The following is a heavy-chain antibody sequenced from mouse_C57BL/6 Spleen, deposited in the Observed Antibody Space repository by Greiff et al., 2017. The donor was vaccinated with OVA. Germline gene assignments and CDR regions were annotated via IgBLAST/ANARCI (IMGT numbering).Heavy chain of an antibody. CDR1: GYAFTNYL. CDR3: ATDYDGGYAMDY. Sequence: QVQLQQSGAELVRPGTSVKVSCKASGYAFTNYLIEWVKQRPGQGLEWIGVINPGSGGTNYNEKFKGKATLTADKSSSTAYMQLSSLTSEDSAVYFCATDYDGGYAMDYWGQGTSVTVSS. J-gene: IGHJ4*01. CDR2: INPGSGGT. V-gene: IGHV1-54*01. D-gene: IGHD2-4*01.